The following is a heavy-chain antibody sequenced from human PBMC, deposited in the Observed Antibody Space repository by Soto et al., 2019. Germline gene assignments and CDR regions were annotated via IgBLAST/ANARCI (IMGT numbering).Heavy chain of an antibody. Sequence: QVQLVESGGGVVQPGRSLRLSCAASGFSLSNYGIHWVRQAPGKGLEWVAVMWYDGTNKAYADSVKGRLANSKDISKNTVYMQMNSLRAEDTPVYYCARDQTGGMDNYYYYMDVWGKGPTVTVSS. D-gene: IGHD2-2*03. CDR3: ARDQTGGMDNYYYYMDV. CDR2: MWYDGTNK. V-gene: IGHV3-33*01. J-gene: IGHJ6*03. CDR1: GFSLSNYG.